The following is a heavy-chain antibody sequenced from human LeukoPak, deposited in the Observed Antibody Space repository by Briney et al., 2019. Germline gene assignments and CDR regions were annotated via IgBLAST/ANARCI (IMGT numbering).Heavy chain of an antibody. J-gene: IGHJ4*02. CDR2: IKQDGSAK. CDR3: ARWRGSTSERSDY. CDR1: GFTFSDYW. V-gene: IGHV3-7*01. D-gene: IGHD2-2*01. Sequence: GGSPRLSCTASGFTFSDYWMTWVHQAPGKGLEWVANIKQDGSAKYYVDSVKGRFTISRDNAKNSLYLQMDSLRVEDTATYYCARWRGSTSERSDYWGQGTLVTVSS.